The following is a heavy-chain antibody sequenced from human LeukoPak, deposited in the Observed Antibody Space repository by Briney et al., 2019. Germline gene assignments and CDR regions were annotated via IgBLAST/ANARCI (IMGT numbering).Heavy chain of an antibody. D-gene: IGHD3-22*01. V-gene: IGHV4-4*07. Sequence: SETLSLTCTVSGGSINGYYWTWIRQPAGKGLEWIGRVYSGGTTNYNPSLKSRVTMSVDTSNHQFSLRLSPVTAADTAVYYCARGGAYYFSFDSWGQGILVTVSS. J-gene: IGHJ4*02. CDR3: ARGGAYYFSFDS. CDR2: VYSGGTT. CDR1: GGSINGYY.